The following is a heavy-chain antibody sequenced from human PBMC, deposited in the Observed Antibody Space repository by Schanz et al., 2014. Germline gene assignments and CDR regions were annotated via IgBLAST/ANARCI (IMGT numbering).Heavy chain of an antibody. CDR3: ARGLIAAAGGAFDY. CDR1: TFTFDHYA. J-gene: IGHJ4*02. CDR2: IKGKTDGGTA. V-gene: IGHV3-15*01. D-gene: IGHD6-13*01. Sequence: EVQLLESGGGLVQPGGSLRLSCSASTFTFDHYAMTWVRQAPGKGLEWVGRIKGKTDGGTADYAAPMKGRFTISRDDSKNTLFLQMNSLRAGDAAVYYCARGLIAAAGGAFDYWGQGTLVAVSA.